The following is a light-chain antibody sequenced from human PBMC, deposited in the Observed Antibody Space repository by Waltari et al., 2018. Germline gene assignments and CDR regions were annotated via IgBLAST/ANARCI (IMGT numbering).Light chain of an antibody. CDR3: QQYDDSPYT. CDR2: DAF. V-gene: IGKV3-20*01. CDR1: QSVISNY. Sequence: EVVLTQSPDTLSLSPGERATLSCRASQSVISNYLAWYQQRPGQAPRRLIYDAFRRNTGIPDKYSGSGSGPDFTLTISRLEPEDFALYYCQQYDDSPYTFGQGTKVEIK. J-gene: IGKJ2*01.